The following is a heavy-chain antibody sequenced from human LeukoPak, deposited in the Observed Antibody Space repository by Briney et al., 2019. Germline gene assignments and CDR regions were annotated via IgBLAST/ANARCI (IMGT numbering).Heavy chain of an antibody. Sequence: GGSRSLSWAVSAFTLSAFCTYWVSRVAGKGRVWVSRIIGEGGDTVYADSGKGGFTISRDNTKNSLYLQMNSLRAEDTAVYYCARDGDIVVVTVSPDYWGQGTLVTASS. CDR3: ARDGDIVVVTVSPDY. CDR1: AFTLSAFC. D-gene: IGHD2-21*02. CDR2: IIGEGGDT. V-gene: IGHV3-74*01. J-gene: IGHJ4*02.